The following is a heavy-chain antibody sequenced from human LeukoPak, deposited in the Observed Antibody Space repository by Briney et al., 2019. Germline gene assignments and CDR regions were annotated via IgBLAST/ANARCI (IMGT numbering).Heavy chain of an antibody. D-gene: IGHD6-13*01. CDR3: ASPSWYGVWWGSGYYYYGMDV. J-gene: IGHJ6*02. CDR1: GYTFTSYD. V-gene: IGHV1-8*01. Sequence: ASVKVSCKASGYTFTSYDINWVRQATGQGLEWMGWMNPNSGNTGYAQKFQGRVTMTRNTSISTAYMELSSLRSEDTAVYYCASPSWYGVWWGSGYYYYGMDVWGQGTTVTVSS. CDR2: MNPNSGNT.